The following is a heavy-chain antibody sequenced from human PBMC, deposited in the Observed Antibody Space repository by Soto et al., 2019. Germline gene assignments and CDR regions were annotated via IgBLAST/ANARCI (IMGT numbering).Heavy chain of an antibody. CDR1: GGSISSYY. J-gene: IGHJ4*02. CDR2: IYYSGST. Sequence: QVQLQESGPGLVKPSEILSLTCTVSGGSISSYYWSWIRQPPRKGLEWIGYIYYSGSTNYNPSLKSRVTISVDPSKNPCSLKLSSVTAADTAVYYCARDRLRGGFDYWGQGTLVTVSS. CDR3: ARDRLRGGFDY. D-gene: IGHD3-10*01. V-gene: IGHV4-59*01.